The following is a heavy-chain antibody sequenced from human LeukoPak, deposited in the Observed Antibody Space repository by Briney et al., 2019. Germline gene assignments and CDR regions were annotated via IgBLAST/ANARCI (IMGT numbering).Heavy chain of an antibody. Sequence: SETLSLTCTVSGDSISSYYWSWIRQPPGKGLEWIGYIFYSGSTNYNPSLKSRVTISVDTSKNQFSLRLSSVTVADTAVYYCARSHYCGGCYSNFDFWGQGTLVTVSS. J-gene: IGHJ4*02. D-gene: IGHD2-15*01. CDR1: GDSISSYY. CDR3: ARSHYCGGCYSNFDF. CDR2: IFYSGST. V-gene: IGHV4-59*01.